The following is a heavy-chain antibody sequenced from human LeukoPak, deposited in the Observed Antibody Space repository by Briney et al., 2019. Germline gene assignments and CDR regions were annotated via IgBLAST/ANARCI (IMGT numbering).Heavy chain of an antibody. CDR3: AKNIGYSYGAAYYFDY. CDR2: INGDGISA. CDR1: GFTFSTYF. J-gene: IGHJ4*02. Sequence: GGSLRLSCAASGFTFSTYFMNWVRQAPGKGLVWVSRINGDGISATYADSVMGRFTISRDNAKNTLYLQMNSLRAEDTAVYYCAKNIGYSYGAAYYFDYWGQGTLVTVSS. D-gene: IGHD5-18*01. V-gene: IGHV3-74*01.